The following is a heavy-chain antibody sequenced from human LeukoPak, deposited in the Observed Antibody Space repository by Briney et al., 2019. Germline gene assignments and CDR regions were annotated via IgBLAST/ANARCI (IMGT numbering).Heavy chain of an antibody. CDR1: GFTFSSYW. V-gene: IGHV3-7*01. J-gene: IGHJ4*02. CDR2: IGQDGTET. D-gene: IGHD1-26*01. CDR3: ARGYSGSYRVDY. Sequence: PGGSLRLSCAASGFTFSSYWMCWVRQVPGKGLEWLANIGQDGTETHYVDSVKGRFTISRDNAKNTLYLQMNSPRAEDTAVYYCARGYSGSYRVDYWGQGTLVTVSS.